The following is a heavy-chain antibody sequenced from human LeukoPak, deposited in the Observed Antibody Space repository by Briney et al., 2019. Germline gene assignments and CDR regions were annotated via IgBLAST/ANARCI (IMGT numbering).Heavy chain of an antibody. J-gene: IGHJ6*02. CDR2: ISYDGSNK. CDR3: ASGGQTELYGMDV. Sequence: GGSLRLSCAASGFTFSSYAMHWVRQAPGKGLEWVAVISYDGSNKYYADSVKGRFTISRDSSKNTLYLQMNSLRAEDTAVYYCASGGQTELYGMDVWGQGTTVTVSS. D-gene: IGHD1-26*01. CDR1: GFTFSSYA. V-gene: IGHV3-30-3*01.